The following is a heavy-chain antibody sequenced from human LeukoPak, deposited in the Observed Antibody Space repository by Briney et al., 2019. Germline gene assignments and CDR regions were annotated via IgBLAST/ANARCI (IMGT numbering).Heavy chain of an antibody. V-gene: IGHV4-61*02. CDR3: ARGDGPSYSSGWYAEDY. D-gene: IGHD6-19*01. CDR2: IYTSGST. J-gene: IGHJ4*02. Sequence: KSSETLSLTCTVSGGSISSGSYYWSWIRQPAGKGLEWIGRIYTSGSTNYNPSLKSRVTISVDTSENQFSLKLSSVTAADTAVYYCARGDGPSYSSGWYAEDYWGQGTLVTVSS. CDR1: GGSISSGSYY.